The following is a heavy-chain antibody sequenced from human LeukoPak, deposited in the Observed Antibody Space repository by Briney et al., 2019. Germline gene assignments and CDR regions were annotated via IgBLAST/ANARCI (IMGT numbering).Heavy chain of an antibody. Sequence: SETLSLTRSVPGASISGYYWTWIRQPAGRGLEWIGRIYTTGSTKYNPSLKSRVIMSVDASKNQFSLNLTSVTAADTAVYFCARTAERQQMVQGTYFYYYFMDVWAKGTTVTISS. J-gene: IGHJ6*03. V-gene: IGHV4-4*07. CDR1: GASISGYY. CDR2: IYTTGST. D-gene: IGHD6-13*01. CDR3: ARTAERQQMVQGTYFYYYFMDV.